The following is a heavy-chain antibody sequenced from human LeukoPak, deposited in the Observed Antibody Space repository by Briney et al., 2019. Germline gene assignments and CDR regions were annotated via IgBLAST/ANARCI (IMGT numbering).Heavy chain of an antibody. CDR1: GFTLSSYW. J-gene: IGHJ4*02. D-gene: IGHD6-13*01. CDR3: ARVKEAAADY. V-gene: IGHV3-7*02. Sequence: GGSLRLSCAASGFTLSSYWMTWVRQAPGKGLEWVANIKQDGSEQYYVDSAKGRFTISRDNAKNSLYLQMNSLRAEDTAMYYCARVKEAAADYWGQGALVTVSS. CDR2: IKQDGSEQ.